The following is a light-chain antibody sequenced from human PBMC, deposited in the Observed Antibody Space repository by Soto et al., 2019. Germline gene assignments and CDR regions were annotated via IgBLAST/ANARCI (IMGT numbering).Light chain of an antibody. V-gene: IGKV3-15*01. CDR3: QQSTNWPKT. Sequence: MVIPQPPGTQCGSPEKTTKRTCRASQSVGSNLAWYQQKPGQAPRLLISDASTRAAGLPARFSGSGSGTEFTLTISSLQSEDFAVYYCQQSTNWPKTFGQGTNVDIK. CDR2: DAS. CDR1: QSVGSN. J-gene: IGKJ1*01.